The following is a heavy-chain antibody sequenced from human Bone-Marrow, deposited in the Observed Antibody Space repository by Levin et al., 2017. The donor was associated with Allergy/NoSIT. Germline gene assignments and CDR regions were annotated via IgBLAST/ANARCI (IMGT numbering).Heavy chain of an antibody. V-gene: IGHV3-23*01. CDR1: GLTFSNYA. Sequence: GESLKISCATSGLTFSNYAMGWVRQPQGKGLEWVSSISDSGATTYYGDSAKGRFTISRDNSKNALFLQMNSLRADDTAVYYCARALGGLDPFDIWGQGTMVTVSS. CDR3: ARALGGLDPFDI. CDR2: ISDSGATT. J-gene: IGHJ3*02. D-gene: IGHD3-16*01.